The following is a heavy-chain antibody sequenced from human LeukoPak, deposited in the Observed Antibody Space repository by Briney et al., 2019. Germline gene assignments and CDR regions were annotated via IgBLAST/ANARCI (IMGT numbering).Heavy chain of an antibody. CDR2: IYTSGST. CDR3: ARDRYYAILTGHNNWFDP. V-gene: IGHV4-4*07. J-gene: IGHJ5*02. D-gene: IGHD3-9*01. CDR1: GGSISSYY. Sequence: SETLSLTCTVSGGSISSYYWSWIRQPAGKGLEWIGRIYTSGSTNYNPSLKSRVTMSVDTSKNQFSLKLSSVTAADTAVYYCARDRYYAILTGHNNWFDPWGQGTLVTVSS.